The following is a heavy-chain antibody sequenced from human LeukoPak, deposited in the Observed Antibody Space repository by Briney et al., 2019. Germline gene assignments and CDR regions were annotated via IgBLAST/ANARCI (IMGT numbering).Heavy chain of an antibody. CDR3: AKDLVQYGSGSTSVFDY. D-gene: IGHD3-10*01. CDR1: GFAFRTYA. J-gene: IGHJ4*02. V-gene: IGHV3-23*01. Sequence: GGSLRLSCVTSGFAFRTYAMSWVRQAPGKGLEWVSVISGSGTIDCGGSTYYADSVKGRFTISRDNSKNTLYLQMSSLRVEDTAVYYCAKDLVQYGSGSTSVFDYWGQGTLVTVSS. CDR2: ISGSGTIDCGGST.